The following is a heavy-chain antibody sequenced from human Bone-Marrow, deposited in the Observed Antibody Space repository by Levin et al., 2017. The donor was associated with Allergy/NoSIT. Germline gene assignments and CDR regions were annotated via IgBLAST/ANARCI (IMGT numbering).Heavy chain of an antibody. CDR1: GFTFSSYA. J-gene: IGHJ3*02. Sequence: PGGSLRLSCAASGFTFSSYAMHWVRQAPGKGLEWVAVISYDGSNKYYADSVKGRFTISRDNSKNTLYLQMNSLRAEDTAVYYCARDWGSSTAFDIWGQGTMVTVSS. D-gene: IGHD6-6*01. CDR2: ISYDGSNK. CDR3: ARDWGSSTAFDI. V-gene: IGHV3-30*04.